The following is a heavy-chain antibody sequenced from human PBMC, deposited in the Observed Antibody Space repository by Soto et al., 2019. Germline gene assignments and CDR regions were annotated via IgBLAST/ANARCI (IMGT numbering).Heavy chain of an antibody. CDR2: INPSGGST. J-gene: IGHJ3*02. CDR1: GYTFTSYY. D-gene: IGHD3-22*01. Sequence: QVQLVQSGAEVKKPGASVKVSCKASGYTFTSYYMHWVRQAPGQGLEWMGIINPSGGSTSYAQEFQGRVTMTSDTSTSTAYMELSSLRSEDTAVYYSASEYDCSGPHAFDIWGQGKMVTVSS. CDR3: ASEYDCSGPHAFDI. V-gene: IGHV1-46*01.